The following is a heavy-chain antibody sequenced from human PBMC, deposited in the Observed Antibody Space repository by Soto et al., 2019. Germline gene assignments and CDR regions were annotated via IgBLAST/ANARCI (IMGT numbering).Heavy chain of an antibody. CDR3: AKDRAWQAGRYFYGMDV. CDR1: GFTFTPYG. D-gene: IGHD3-10*01. CDR2: ISYDGTIK. V-gene: IGHV3-30*18. Sequence: QVQLVESGGGVVQPGRSLRLSCAASGFTFTPYGMHWVRQVPGQGPEWVAVISYDGTIKHYADSVKGRFTISRDNSNNTLDLEMHSLRTEDTALYYCAKDRAWQAGRYFYGMDVWGQGTTVTVSS. J-gene: IGHJ6*02.